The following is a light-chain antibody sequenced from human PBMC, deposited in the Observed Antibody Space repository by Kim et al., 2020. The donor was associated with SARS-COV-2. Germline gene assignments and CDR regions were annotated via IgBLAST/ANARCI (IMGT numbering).Light chain of an antibody. J-gene: IGKJ2*01. V-gene: IGKV4-1*01. CDR2: WAS. CDR1: QSVLYSSNNQNY. CDR3: QQYYSTPYT. Sequence: RATINCKSSQSVLYSSNNQNYLAWYQQKPGQPPKLLICWASTREYGVPDRFSGSGSGTDFTLTISSLQAEDVAVYYCQQYYSTPYTFGQGTKLEI.